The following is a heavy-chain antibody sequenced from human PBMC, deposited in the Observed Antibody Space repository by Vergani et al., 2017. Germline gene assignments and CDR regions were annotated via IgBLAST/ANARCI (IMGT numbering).Heavy chain of an antibody. CDR3: AREGRRLFGRRSGYFDY. V-gene: IGHV4-59*01. D-gene: IGHD3-10*01. CDR2: IYYSGST. Sequence: QVQLQESGPGLVKPSETLSLTCTVSGGSISSYYWSWIRQPPGKGLEWIGYIYYSGSTNYNPSLKSPVTISVDTSKNQFSLKLSSVTAADTAVYYCAREGRRLFGRRSGYFDYWGQGTLVTVSS. J-gene: IGHJ4*02. CDR1: GGSISSYY.